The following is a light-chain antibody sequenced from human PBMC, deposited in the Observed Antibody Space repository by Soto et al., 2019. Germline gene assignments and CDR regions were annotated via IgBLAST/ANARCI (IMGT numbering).Light chain of an antibody. J-gene: IGKJ1*01. CDR1: QRVKTF. V-gene: IGKV3-11*01. CDR3: QQRSNWPPIT. Sequence: EIVLTQSPGPQSCSPGNTTPLPCXXSQRVKTFLVWYQQRPGQAPRILIHDASHRAAGIPARFSGSGFGTDFTLTISSLEPEDAAVYYCQQRSNWPPITFGQGTKVDIK. CDR2: DAS.